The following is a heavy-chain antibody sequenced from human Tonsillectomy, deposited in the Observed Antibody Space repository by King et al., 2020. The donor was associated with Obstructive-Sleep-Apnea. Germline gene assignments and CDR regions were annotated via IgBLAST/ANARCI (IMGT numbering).Heavy chain of an antibody. D-gene: IGHD5-18*01. CDR3: AREDNYGIFDY. Sequence: VQLQESGPGLVKPSETLSLTCTVSDASISGFYWSWIRQPPGNGLEWIGHIYYRGTTHYNPSLKSRVTISVDMSKNQFSLKLTSVTAADTAMYYCAREDNYGIFDYWGQGALVTVSS. V-gene: IGHV4-59*01. CDR2: IYYRGTT. CDR1: DASISGFY. J-gene: IGHJ4*02.